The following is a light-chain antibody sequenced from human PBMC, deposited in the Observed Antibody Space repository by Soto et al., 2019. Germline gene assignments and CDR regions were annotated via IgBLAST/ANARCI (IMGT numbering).Light chain of an antibody. CDR1: QSISTW. CDR2: AAS. J-gene: IGKJ5*01. Sequence: DTQMTQSPSTLSASIGDRVTITCRASQSISTWLAWYQQKPGKAPKLLIYAASTLENGVPTRFSGTGSETEFTLTVSSLQSDDSATYYCQQYNDYITFGQGTRLEIK. CDR3: QQYNDYIT. V-gene: IGKV1-5*01.